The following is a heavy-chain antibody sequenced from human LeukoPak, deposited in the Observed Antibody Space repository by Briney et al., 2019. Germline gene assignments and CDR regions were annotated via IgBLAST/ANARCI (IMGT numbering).Heavy chain of an antibody. CDR1: GFTFSSYS. Sequence: GGSLRLSCAASGFTFSSYSMNWVRQAPGKGLEWVSSISSSSSYIYYADSVKGRFTISRDNAKNSLYLQMNSLRAEDTAVYYCAREISPYCTNGVYPTDYWGQGTLVTVSS. CDR3: AREISPYCTNGVYPTDY. V-gene: IGHV3-21*01. J-gene: IGHJ4*02. CDR2: ISSSSSYI. D-gene: IGHD2-8*01.